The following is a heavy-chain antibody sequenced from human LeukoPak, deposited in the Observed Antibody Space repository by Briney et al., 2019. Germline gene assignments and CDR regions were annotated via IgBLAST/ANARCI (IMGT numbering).Heavy chain of an antibody. J-gene: IGHJ4*02. CDR3: VRQLDEYYFDF. V-gene: IGHV5-51*01. CDR2: VFPGDSDT. D-gene: IGHD3/OR15-3a*01. Sequence: GESLKISCKGSGYIFIGYWVGWVRQMPGEGLEWMGLVFPGDSDTKYSPSFRGQVTISVDKSVSTAYLQWSSPKPSDTAIYYCVRQLDEYYFDFWGQGTLVTVSS. CDR1: GYIFIGYW.